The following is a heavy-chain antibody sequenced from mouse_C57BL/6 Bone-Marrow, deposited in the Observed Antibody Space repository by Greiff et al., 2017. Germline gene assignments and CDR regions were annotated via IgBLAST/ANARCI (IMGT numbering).Heavy chain of an antibody. V-gene: IGHV1-69*01. J-gene: IGHJ2*01. CDR1: GYTFTSYW. CDR3: AREGLRRGFDY. CDR2: IDPSDSYT. D-gene: IGHD2-4*01. Sequence: VQLQQPGAELVMPGASVKLSCKASGYTFTSYWMHWVKQRPGQGLEWIGEIDPSDSYTNYNQKFKGKSTLTVDKSSSTAYMQLSSLTSEDSAVYYCAREGLRRGFDYWGQGTTLTVSS.